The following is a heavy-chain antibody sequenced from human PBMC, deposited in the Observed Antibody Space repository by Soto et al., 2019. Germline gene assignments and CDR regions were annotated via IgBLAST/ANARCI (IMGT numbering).Heavy chain of an antibody. J-gene: IGHJ4*02. Sequence: SETLSLTCAVYGGSFSGYYWSWIRQPPGKGLEWIGEISHSGTTKYNASLKSRVTISVDTSKNQFSLKLSSVSAAGAAVYYCARGRRFGYWGQGTLVTVSS. CDR3: ARGRRFGY. V-gene: IGHV4-34*01. CDR1: GGSFSGYY. CDR2: ISHSGTT.